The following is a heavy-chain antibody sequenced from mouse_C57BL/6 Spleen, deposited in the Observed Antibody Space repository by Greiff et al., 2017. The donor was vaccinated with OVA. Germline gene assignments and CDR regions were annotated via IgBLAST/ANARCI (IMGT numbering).Heavy chain of an antibody. CDR1: GFTFSSYG. J-gene: IGHJ2*01. V-gene: IGHV5-6*02. D-gene: IGHD2-3*01. Sequence: EVKLVESGGDLVKPGGSLKLSCAASGFTFSSYGMSWVRQTPDKRLEWVATISSGGSYIYYPDSVKGRFTISRDNAKNTLYLQMSSLKSEDTAMYYCARHPDGYSLDYWGQGTTLTVSS. CDR2: ISSGGSYI. CDR3: ARHPDGYSLDY.